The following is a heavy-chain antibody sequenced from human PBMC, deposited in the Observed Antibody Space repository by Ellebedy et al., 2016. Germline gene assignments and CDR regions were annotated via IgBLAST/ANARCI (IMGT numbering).Heavy chain of an antibody. D-gene: IGHD2-21*02. J-gene: IGHJ4*02. CDR1: GFSLSTTGMS. V-gene: IGHV2-5*01. CDR2: IHWNDDK. Sequence: SGPTLVXPSPTLTLTCTFSGFSLSTTGMSVGWIRQPPGKALEWLALIHWNDDKRYSPSLKNRLTINKDTSKKQVVLTMTDMDTVDTATYYCAHRRDGYFPTYWHFLDNWGQGSLVTVSS. CDR3: AHRRDGYFPTYWHFLDN.